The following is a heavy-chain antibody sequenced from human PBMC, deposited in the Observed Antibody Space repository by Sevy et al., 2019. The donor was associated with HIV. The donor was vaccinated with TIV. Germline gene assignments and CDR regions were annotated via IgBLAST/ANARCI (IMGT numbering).Heavy chain of an antibody. CDR1: GYTFTSYD. Sequence: ASVKVSCKASGYTFTSYDINWVRQATGQGLEWMGWMNPNRGNTGYAQKFQGRVTITRNTSISTAYMELCSLRSEDTAVYYCARGWGDFWSGYPYGMDVWGQGTTVTVSS. CDR2: MNPNRGNT. CDR3: ARGWGDFWSGYPYGMDV. D-gene: IGHD3-3*01. V-gene: IGHV1-8*03. J-gene: IGHJ6*02.